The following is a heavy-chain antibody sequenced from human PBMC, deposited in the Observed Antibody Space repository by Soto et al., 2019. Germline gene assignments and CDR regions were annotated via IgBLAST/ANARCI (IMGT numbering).Heavy chain of an antibody. CDR2: ISYDGINK. Sequence: QVQLLQSGGGVVQPGRSLRLSCAASGFAFSTYGMHWVRQAPGKGLEWVAVISYDGINKYYADSVEGRFTISRDNSKNTMYMQMNSLRAEDTAIYYCAKDTNYAHFGYWGQGTLVTVSS. J-gene: IGHJ4*02. D-gene: IGHD3-16*01. V-gene: IGHV3-30*19. CDR1: GFAFSTYG. CDR3: AKDTNYAHFGY.